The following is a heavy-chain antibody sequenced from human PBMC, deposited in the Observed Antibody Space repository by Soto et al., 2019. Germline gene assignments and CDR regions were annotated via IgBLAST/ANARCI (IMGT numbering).Heavy chain of an antibody. CDR3: ARDRGSSWYNYYYYGMDV. CDR2: IWYDGSNK. D-gene: IGHD6-13*01. CDR1: GFTFSSYG. V-gene: IGHV3-33*01. J-gene: IGHJ6*02. Sequence: PGGSLRLSCAASGFTFSSYGMHWVRQAPGKGLEWVAVIWYDGSNKYYADSVKGRFTISRDNSKNTLYLQMNSLRAENTAVYYCARDRGSSWYNYYYYGMDVWGQGTTVTVSS.